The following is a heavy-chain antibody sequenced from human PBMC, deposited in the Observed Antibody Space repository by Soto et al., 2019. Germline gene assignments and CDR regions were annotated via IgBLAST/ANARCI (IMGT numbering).Heavy chain of an antibody. CDR1: GYIFTAYS. V-gene: IGHV1-46*01. CDR3: AREENCRGGTCYSEYFHH. J-gene: IGHJ1*01. D-gene: IGHD2-15*01. Sequence: ASVRVSCKTSGYIFTAYSMHWVRQAPGQGLEWMGVVNPSGGSAHYAQSFEGRVTLTRDTSTSTFYMELSSLRSEDTAVYYCAREENCRGGTCYSEYFHHWGQGTLVTVSS. CDR2: VNPSGGSA.